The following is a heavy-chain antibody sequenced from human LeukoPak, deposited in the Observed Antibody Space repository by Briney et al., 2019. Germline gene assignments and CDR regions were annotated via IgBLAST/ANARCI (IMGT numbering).Heavy chain of an antibody. CDR3: AREDSGSYYNYYYFYMDV. V-gene: IGHV4-34*01. CDR2: INHSGST. J-gene: IGHJ6*03. D-gene: IGHD3-10*01. Sequence: SETLSLTCAVYGGSFSGNFWSWIRQPPGKGLEWIGEINHSGSTNYNPSLKSRVTISVDTSKNQFSLKLSSVTAADTAVYYCAREDSGSYYNYYYFYMDVWGKGTTVTISS. CDR1: GGSFSGNF.